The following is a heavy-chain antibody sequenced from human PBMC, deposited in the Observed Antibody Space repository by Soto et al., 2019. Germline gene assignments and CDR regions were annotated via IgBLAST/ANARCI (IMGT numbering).Heavy chain of an antibody. CDR1: GGSLSGYY. Sequence: SETLSLTCAVYGGSLSGYYWSWIRQPPGKGLEWIGEINHSGSTNYNPSLKSRVTISVDTSKNQFSLKLSSVTAADTAVYYCARGRRGYSYGYSGYWGQGTLVTVSS. J-gene: IGHJ4*02. V-gene: IGHV4-34*01. D-gene: IGHD5-18*01. CDR3: ARGRRGYSYGYSGY. CDR2: INHSGST.